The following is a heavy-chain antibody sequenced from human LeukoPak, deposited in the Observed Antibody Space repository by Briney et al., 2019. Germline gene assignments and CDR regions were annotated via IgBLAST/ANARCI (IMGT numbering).Heavy chain of an antibody. CDR1: GFTFSSSW. V-gene: IGHV3-7*01. D-gene: IGHD1-26*01. J-gene: IGHJ6*03. CDR2: IREDGSEK. CDR3: AKGYGWEASYYYYYMDV. Sequence: GGSLRLSCAASGFTFSSSWMTWVRQAPGKGLEWVASIREDGSEKTSVDSVKGRFTISRDNAKNSLYLQMDSLRAEDTAVYYCAKGYGWEASYYYYYMDVWGKGTTVTISS.